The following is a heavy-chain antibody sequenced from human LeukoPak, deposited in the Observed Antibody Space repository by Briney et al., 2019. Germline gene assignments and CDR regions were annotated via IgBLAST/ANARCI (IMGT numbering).Heavy chain of an antibody. CDR3: ARGKSHGSSGWQHDAFDI. J-gene: IGHJ3*02. Sequence: PSETLSLTCTVSGGSISSSSYYWGWIRQPPGKGLEWIGSIYYSGSTYYNPSLKSRVTISVDTSKNQFSLKLSSVTAADTAVYYCARGKSHGSSGWQHDAFDIWGQGTMVTVSS. CDR2: IYYSGST. CDR1: GGSISSSSYY. D-gene: IGHD6-19*01. V-gene: IGHV4-39*07.